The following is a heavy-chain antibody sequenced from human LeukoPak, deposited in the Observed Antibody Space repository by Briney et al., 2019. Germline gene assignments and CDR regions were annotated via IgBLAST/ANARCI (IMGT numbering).Heavy chain of an antibody. Sequence: ASVKVSCKASGYTFTGYYMHWVRQAPGQGLEWMGWINPKTGDTKYAQKFQGRVTMTRDMSISTAYMELSTLRSDDTAVYYCATNYYDSGGYSFRHWGQGTLVIVSS. CDR1: GYTFTGYY. CDR2: INPKTGDT. CDR3: ATNYYDSGGYSFRH. V-gene: IGHV1-2*02. J-gene: IGHJ1*01. D-gene: IGHD3-10*01.